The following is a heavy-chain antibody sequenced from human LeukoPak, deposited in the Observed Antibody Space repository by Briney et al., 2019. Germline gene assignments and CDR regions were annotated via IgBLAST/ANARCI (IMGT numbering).Heavy chain of an antibody. CDR3: ARLLYGDYLDY. V-gene: IGHV4-59*08. CDR1: GGSISSYY. Sequence: SETLSLTCTVSGGSISSYYWSLIRQPPGKGLEWIGYIYYSGSTNYNPSLKSRVTISVDTSKNQFSLELSSVTAADTAVYYCARLLYGDYLDYWGQGTLVTVSS. D-gene: IGHD4-17*01. J-gene: IGHJ4*02. CDR2: IYYSGST.